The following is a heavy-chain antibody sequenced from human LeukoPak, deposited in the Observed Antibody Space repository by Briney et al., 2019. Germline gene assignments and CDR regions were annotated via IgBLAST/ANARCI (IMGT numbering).Heavy chain of an antibody. J-gene: IGHJ4*02. CDR3: ARQSGDSSSWEDGIFDY. V-gene: IGHV4-39*01. CDR2: IYYSGST. D-gene: IGHD6-13*01. Sequence: SETLSLTCTVSGGSISSSSYYWGWIRQPPGKGLEWIGSIYYSGSTYYNPSLKSRVTISVDTSKNQFSLKLSSVTAADTAVYYCARQSGDSSSWEDGIFDYWGQGTLVTVSS. CDR1: GGSISSSSYY.